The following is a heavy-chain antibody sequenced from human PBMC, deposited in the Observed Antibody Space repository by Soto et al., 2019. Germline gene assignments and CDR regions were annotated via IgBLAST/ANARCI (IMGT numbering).Heavy chain of an antibody. CDR3: ARSNGAYGDS. Sequence: PSETLSLTCTVSGDSISSYYWSWIRQPPGKGLEWIGYIYYSGSTNYNPSLKSRVTISVDTSKNQFSLKLSSVTAADTAVYYCARSNGAYGDSWSKGTLVNVSS. CDR1: GDSISSYY. J-gene: IGHJ4*02. D-gene: IGHD4-17*01. CDR2: IYYSGST. V-gene: IGHV4-59*01.